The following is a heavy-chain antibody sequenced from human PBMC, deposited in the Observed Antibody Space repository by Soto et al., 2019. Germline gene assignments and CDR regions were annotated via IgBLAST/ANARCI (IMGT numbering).Heavy chain of an antibody. V-gene: IGHV3-33*03. D-gene: IGHD4-17*01. CDR1: GFTFSSYG. CDR2: IWYDGSGQ. Sequence: QVQLVESGGGVVQPGRSVRLSCVVSGFTFSSYGMHWVRQAPGKGLEWVADIWYDGSGQRYADSVQGRFTISRDNSKSTLYLQMNSLRVEDTAVYYCAKDQVSRGSYGPALDVWGQGTTVTVS. J-gene: IGHJ6*01. CDR3: AKDQVSRGSYGPALDV.